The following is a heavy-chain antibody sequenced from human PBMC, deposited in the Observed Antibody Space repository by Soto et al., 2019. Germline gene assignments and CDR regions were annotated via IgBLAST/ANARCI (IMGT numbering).Heavy chain of an antibody. D-gene: IGHD3-9*01. V-gene: IGHV3-23*01. CDR3: ANTPLRYFDWLLGTFDY. CDR2: ISGSGGST. Sequence: PGGSLRLSCAASGFTFSGYAMSWVRQAPGKGLEWVSAISGSGGSTYYADSVKGRFTISRDNSKNTLYLQMNSLRAEDTAVYYCANTPLRYFDWLLGTFDYWGQGTLVTVSS. J-gene: IGHJ4*02. CDR1: GFTFSGYA.